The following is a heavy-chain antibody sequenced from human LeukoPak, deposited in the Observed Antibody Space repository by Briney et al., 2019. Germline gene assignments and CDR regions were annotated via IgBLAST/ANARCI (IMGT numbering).Heavy chain of an antibody. Sequence: SETLSLTCTVSGYSISSGFYWGWIRQSPGKGLEWIGSVYHSGSIYYNSSLKSRVTISVDTSKNQFSLKLSSVTAADTAVYYCARANYYDSSGYSRGAFDIWGQGTTVTVSS. CDR1: GYSISSGFY. J-gene: IGHJ3*02. CDR2: VYHSGSI. CDR3: ARANYYDSSGYSRGAFDI. D-gene: IGHD3-22*01. V-gene: IGHV4-38-2*02.